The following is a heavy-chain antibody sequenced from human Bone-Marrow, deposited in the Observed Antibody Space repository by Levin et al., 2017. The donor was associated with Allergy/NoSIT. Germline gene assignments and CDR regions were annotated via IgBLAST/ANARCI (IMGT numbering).Heavy chain of an antibody. Sequence: GESLKISCAASGFTFSSYEMNWVRQAPGKGLEWVSYISSSGSTIYYADSVKGRFTISRDNAKNSLYLQMNSLRAEDTAVYYCARDRRNSNYLSRMYWYFDLWGRGTLVTVSS. CDR2: ISSSGSTI. CDR1: GFTFSSYE. V-gene: IGHV3-48*03. CDR3: ARDRRNSNYLSRMYWYFDL. D-gene: IGHD4-11*01. J-gene: IGHJ2*01.